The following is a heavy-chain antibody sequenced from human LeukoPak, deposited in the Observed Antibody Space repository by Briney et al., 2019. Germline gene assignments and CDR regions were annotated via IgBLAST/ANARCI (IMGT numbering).Heavy chain of an antibody. CDR3: TTLFEVGATRDY. D-gene: IGHD1-26*01. CDR1: GFTFSNAW. CDR2: IKSKTDGGTT. J-gene: IGHJ4*02. V-gene: IGHV3-15*01. Sequence: GGSLRLSCAASGFTFSNAWMSWVHQAPGKGLEWVGRIKSKTDGGTTDYAAPAKGRFTISRDDSKNTLYLQMNSLKTEDTAVYYCTTLFEVGATRDYWGQGTLVTVSS.